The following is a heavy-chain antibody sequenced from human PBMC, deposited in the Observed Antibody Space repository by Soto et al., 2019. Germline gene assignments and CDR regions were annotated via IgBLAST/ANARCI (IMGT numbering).Heavy chain of an antibody. D-gene: IGHD1-26*01. CDR3: ARRGSGSYYDY. CDR2: ISGSGGST. J-gene: IGHJ4*02. V-gene: IGHV3-23*01. CDR1: GFTFSSYA. Sequence: EVQLLESGGGLVQPGGSLRLSCAASGFTFSSYAMRWVRQAPVKGLGWVSAISGSGGSTYYPDSVKGRFTISRDNSKNTLYLQMNSLRAEDTAVYYCARRGSGSYYDYWGQGTLVTVSS.